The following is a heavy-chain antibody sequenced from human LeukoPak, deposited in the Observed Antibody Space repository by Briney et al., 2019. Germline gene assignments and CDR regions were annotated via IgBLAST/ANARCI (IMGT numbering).Heavy chain of an antibody. D-gene: IGHD5-24*01. CDR2: IYYSGGT. V-gene: IGHV4-59*01. CDR1: GGSINSDY. J-gene: IGHJ4*02. CDR3: ARGYYNPHS. Sequence: PSETLSLTCTVSGGSINSDYWSWIRQPPGKGLEWVGYIYYSGGTYYNPPLKSRVSISVDTSKNQFSLELSSVTAADTAVYYCARGYYNPHSWGPGTLVTVSS.